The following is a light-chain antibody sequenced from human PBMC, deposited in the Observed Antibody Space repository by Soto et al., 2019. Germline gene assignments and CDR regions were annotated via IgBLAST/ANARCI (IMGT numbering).Light chain of an antibody. CDR2: AAS. CDR3: QQYYSYPPT. Sequence: AIRMTQSPSSLSASTGDRVTITCRASQGISSYLAWYQQKPGKAPKLLIYAASTLQSGVPSRFSGSGSGTDFTLTISCLQSEDFATYSCQQYYSYPPTFGGGIKVEIK. J-gene: IGKJ4*01. CDR1: QGISSY. V-gene: IGKV1-8*01.